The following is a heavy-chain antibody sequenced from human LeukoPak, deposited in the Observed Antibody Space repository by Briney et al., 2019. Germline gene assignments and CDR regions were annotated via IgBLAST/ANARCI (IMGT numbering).Heavy chain of an antibody. CDR1: GFTVSNNY. Sequence: PGGSLRLSCTASGFTVSNNYMSWVRQAPGKGLEWVSISYSDSNTNDADAVKGRFIISRDTSQNTLSLQMNSLRAEDTAVYYCVRKNRDFNAAFDIWGQGTVVTVSS. J-gene: IGHJ3*02. V-gene: IGHV3-53*01. D-gene: IGHD1-14*01. CDR3: VRKNRDFNAAFDI. CDR2: SYSDSNT.